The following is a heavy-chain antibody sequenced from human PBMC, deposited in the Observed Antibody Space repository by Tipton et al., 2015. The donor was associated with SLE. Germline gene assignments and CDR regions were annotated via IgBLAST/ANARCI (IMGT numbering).Heavy chain of an antibody. CDR3: ARRPVESAVIPSEGNWLDP. CDR2: IAYIGTT. CDR1: GASISNHY. J-gene: IGHJ5*02. D-gene: IGHD4-11*01. Sequence: TLSLTCTVSGASISNHYWNWIRQPPGKGPEWIGRIAYIGTTIYNPSLESRVTISVDTSKNQISLKLSSVTAADTAVYYCARRPVESAVIPSEGNWLDPWGQGTLVTVSS. V-gene: IGHV4-59*08.